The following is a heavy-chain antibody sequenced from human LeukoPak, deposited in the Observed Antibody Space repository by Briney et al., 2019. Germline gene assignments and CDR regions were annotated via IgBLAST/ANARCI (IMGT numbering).Heavy chain of an antibody. CDR1: GYTFTSYG. CDR3: ARGDSGYDLGGFDY. V-gene: IGHV1-18*01. J-gene: IGHJ4*02. CDR2: ISAYNGNT. Sequence: VASANVSCKASGYTFTSYGISWVRQAPGQGLEWMGWISAYNGNTNYAQKLQGRVTMTTDTSTSTAYMELRSLRSDDTAVYYCARGDSGYDLGGFDYWGQGTLVTVSS. D-gene: IGHD5-12*01.